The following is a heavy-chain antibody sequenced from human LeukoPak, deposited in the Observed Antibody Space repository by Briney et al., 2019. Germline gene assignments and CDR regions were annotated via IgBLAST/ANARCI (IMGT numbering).Heavy chain of an antibody. D-gene: IGHD1-1*01. CDR2: INPNSGGT. V-gene: IGHV1-2*02. CDR1: GYTFTGYY. CDR3: AVSRSRHGDRRGTLDY. J-gene: IGHJ4*02. Sequence: ASVKVSCKASGYTFTGYYMHWVRQAPGQGLEWMGWINPNSGGTNYAQKFQGRVTMTRDTSISTAYMELSRLRSDDTAVYYCAVSRSRHGDRRGTLDYWGQGTLVTVSS.